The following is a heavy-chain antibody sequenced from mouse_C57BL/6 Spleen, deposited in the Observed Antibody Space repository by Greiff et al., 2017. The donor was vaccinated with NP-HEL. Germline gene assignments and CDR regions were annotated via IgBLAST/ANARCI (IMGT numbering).Heavy chain of an antibody. V-gene: IGHV1-62-2*01. Sequence: VQLQQSGAELVKPGASVKLSCKASGYTFTEYTIHWVKQRSGQGLEWIGWFYPGSGSIKYNEKFKDKATLTADKSSSTVYMELSRLTSEDSAVYSCARHEEDYYGNYYAMDYWGQGTSVTVSS. D-gene: IGHD2-1*01. CDR3: ARHEEDYYGNYYAMDY. CDR2: FYPGSGSI. CDR1: GYTFTEYT. J-gene: IGHJ4*01.